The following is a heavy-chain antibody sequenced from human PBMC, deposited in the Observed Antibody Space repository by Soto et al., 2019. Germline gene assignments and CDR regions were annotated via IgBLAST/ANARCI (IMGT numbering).Heavy chain of an antibody. CDR1: GGTFSSYT. V-gene: IGHV1-69*02. CDR2: IIPILGIA. D-gene: IGHD2-15*01. Sequence: QVQLVQSGAEVKKPGSSVKVSCKASGGTFSSYTISWVRQAPGQGLEWMGRIIPILGIANYAQKFQGRVTITADKSTSTAYMELSSPGSEDTAVYYCARGGYCSGGSCYRDYYYYYMDVWGKGTTVTVSS. CDR3: ARGGYCSGGSCYRDYYYYYMDV. J-gene: IGHJ6*03.